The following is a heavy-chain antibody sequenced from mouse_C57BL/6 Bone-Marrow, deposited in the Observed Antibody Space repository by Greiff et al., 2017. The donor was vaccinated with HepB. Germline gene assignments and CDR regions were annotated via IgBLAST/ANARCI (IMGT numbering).Heavy chain of an antibody. CDR2: IDPNSGGT. J-gene: IGHJ1*03. V-gene: IGHV1-72*01. CDR1: GYTFTSYW. CDR3: ARAITTVVALDWYFDV. Sequence: QVHVKQPGAELVKPGASVKLSCKASGYTFTSYWMHWVKQRPGRGLEWIGRIDPNSGGTKYNEKFKSKATLTVDKPSSTAYMQLSSLTSEDSAVYYCARAITTVVALDWYFDVWGTGTTVTVSS. D-gene: IGHD1-1*01.